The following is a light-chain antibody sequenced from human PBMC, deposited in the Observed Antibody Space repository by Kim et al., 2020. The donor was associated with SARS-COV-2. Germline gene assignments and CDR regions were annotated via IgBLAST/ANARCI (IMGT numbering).Light chain of an antibody. CDR2: GIN. V-gene: IGLV3-19*01. CDR1: SLRSYY. Sequence: SSELTQDPAVSVALGHTVRITCQGDSLRSYYANWYQQKPGQAPVVVIYGINKRPSGIPDRFSGSSSGSTASLTITATQAEDEADYYCNSRDDVFGTGTKVTVL. CDR3: NSRDDV. J-gene: IGLJ1*01.